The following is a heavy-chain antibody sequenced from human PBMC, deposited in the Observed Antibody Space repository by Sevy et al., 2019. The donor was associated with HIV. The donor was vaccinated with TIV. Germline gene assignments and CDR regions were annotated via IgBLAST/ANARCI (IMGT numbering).Heavy chain of an antibody. CDR2: IIPRFGTA. V-gene: IGHV1-69*13. D-gene: IGHD3-16*01. CDR1: GGSFSNSD. CDR3: ARVGGAREGYDYVGSSFIDH. Sequence: ASVKVSCKVSGGSFSNSDVIWVRQAPGQGLEWMGRIIPRFGTANYAQRFQGRVTITADESTRTVFMELSRLRSEDTALFYCARVGGAREGYDYVGSSFIDHWGHGTLVTVSS. J-gene: IGHJ4*01.